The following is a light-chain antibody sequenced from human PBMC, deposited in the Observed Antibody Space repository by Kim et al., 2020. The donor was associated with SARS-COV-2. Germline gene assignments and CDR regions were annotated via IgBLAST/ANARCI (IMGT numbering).Light chain of an antibody. CDR1: QSVGTW. Sequence: SVGDRVALPCRASQSVGTWVAWYQQKPGRAPKLLIYGASNLVSGVPARFSGSGSKTEFTLTIDSLQPEDSATYYCQQYDRYSPTSAFGPGTKLEI. CDR2: GAS. J-gene: IGKJ2*01. CDR3: QQYDRYSPTSA. V-gene: IGKV1-5*03.